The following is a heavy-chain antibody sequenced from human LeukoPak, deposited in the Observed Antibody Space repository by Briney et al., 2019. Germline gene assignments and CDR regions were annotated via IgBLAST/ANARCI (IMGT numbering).Heavy chain of an antibody. CDR2: ISWNGGSI. J-gene: IGHJ4*02. Sequence: GGSLRLSCAASGFTFDDYAMHWVRQAPGKGLEWVSGISWNGGSIGYADSVKGRFTISRDNAKNSLYLQMNSLRAEDTALYYCAKGRRRWLQLEYWGQGTLVTVSS. CDR3: AKGRRRWLQLEY. D-gene: IGHD5-24*01. CDR1: GFTFDDYA. V-gene: IGHV3-9*01.